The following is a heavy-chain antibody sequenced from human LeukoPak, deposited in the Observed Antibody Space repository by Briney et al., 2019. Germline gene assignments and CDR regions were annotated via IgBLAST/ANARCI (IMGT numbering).Heavy chain of an antibody. V-gene: IGHV1-18*01. Sequence: ASVKVSCKASGYTFTSYGISWVRQDPGQGLEWMGWISAYNGNTNYAQKLQGRVTMTTDTSTSTAYMELRSLRSDDTAVYYCARDQGGGQNYNWFDPWGQGTLVTVSS. CDR3: ARDQGGGQNYNWFDP. CDR2: ISAYNGNT. CDR1: GYTFTSYG. D-gene: IGHD1-26*01. J-gene: IGHJ5*02.